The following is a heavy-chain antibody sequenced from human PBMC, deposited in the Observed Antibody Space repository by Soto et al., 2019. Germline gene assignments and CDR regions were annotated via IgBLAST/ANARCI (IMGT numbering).Heavy chain of an antibody. CDR3: AGFLEWLRYIGRYFDL. V-gene: IGHV4-31*03. J-gene: IGHJ2*01. Sequence: QVQLQESGPGLVKPSQTLSLTCTVSGGSISSGGYYWSWIRQHPGKGLEGIGYIYYSGSTYYNPPLKSRVTIAVDTSKSQFSLKLSSVTAADTAVYYCAGFLEWLRYIGRYFDLWGRGTLVTVSS. D-gene: IGHD3-3*01. CDR1: GGSISSGGYY. CDR2: IYYSGST.